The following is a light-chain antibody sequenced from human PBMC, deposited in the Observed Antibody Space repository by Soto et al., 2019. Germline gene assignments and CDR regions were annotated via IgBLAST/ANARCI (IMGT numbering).Light chain of an antibody. V-gene: IGKV3-15*01. Sequence: EIVLTQSPGTRSVSPGERATLSCRASQSVSVNLAWYQQKPGQALRLLIYGVSTKATGIPARFSGSESGTEFTLTISSLQSEDFAVYYCQQYNDWPFTFGPGTKVDIK. CDR2: GVS. CDR3: QQYNDWPFT. CDR1: QSVSVN. J-gene: IGKJ3*01.